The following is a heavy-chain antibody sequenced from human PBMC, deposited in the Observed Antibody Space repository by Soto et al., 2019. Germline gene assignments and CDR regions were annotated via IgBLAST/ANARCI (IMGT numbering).Heavy chain of an antibody. V-gene: IGHV3-23*01. CDR1: GFTFSSYA. CDR2: ISGSGGAT. CDR3: AKAGRPYYDLWSENRFDP. J-gene: IGHJ5*02. D-gene: IGHD3-3*01. Sequence: LRLSCAASGFTFSSYAMTWVRQAPGKGLEWVSSISGSGGATYYADSVKGRFTISRDDSKNTLYLQMNSLRTEDTALYYCAKAGRPYYDLWSENRFDPWGQGTLVTSPQ.